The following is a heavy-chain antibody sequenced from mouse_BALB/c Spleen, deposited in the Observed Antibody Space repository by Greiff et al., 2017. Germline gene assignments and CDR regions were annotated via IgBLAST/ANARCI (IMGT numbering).Heavy chain of an antibody. V-gene: IGHV1-12*01. D-gene: IGHD2-1*01. CDR2: IYPGNGDT. CDR3: ARSDGNYPFAY. J-gene: IGHJ3*01. CDR1: GYTFTSYN. Sequence: QVQLKQPGAELVKPGASVKMSCKASGYTFTSYNMHWVKQTPGQGLEWIGAIYPGNGDTSYNQKFKGKATLTADKSSSTAYMQLSSLTSEDSAVYYCARSDGNYPFAYWGQGTLVTVSA.